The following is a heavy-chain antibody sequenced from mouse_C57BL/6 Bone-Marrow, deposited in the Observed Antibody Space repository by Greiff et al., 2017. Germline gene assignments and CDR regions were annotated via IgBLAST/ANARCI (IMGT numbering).Heavy chain of an antibody. Sequence: EVQLVESEGGLVQPGSSMKLSCTASGFTFSDYYMAWVRQVPEKGLEWVANINYDGSSTYYLDSLKSRFIISRDNAKNILYLQMSSLKSEDTATYYCARAFIKDYAMDYWGQGTSVTVSS. D-gene: IGHD1-1*01. J-gene: IGHJ4*01. V-gene: IGHV5-16*01. CDR2: INYDGSST. CDR3: ARAFIKDYAMDY. CDR1: GFTFSDYY.